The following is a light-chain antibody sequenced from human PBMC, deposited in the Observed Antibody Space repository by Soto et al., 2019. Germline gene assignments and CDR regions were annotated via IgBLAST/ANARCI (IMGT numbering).Light chain of an antibody. CDR1: QSVGSN. CDR3: LQYNDWPQT. Sequence: EIVLTQSPVTLSVSPGERATLSCTASQSVGSNLAWYQQKPGQAPRLLIYGASTRATGIPDTFSGSGCATACTLSISSLRSDDCAVYYCLQYNDWPQTFGQGTKVEI. J-gene: IGKJ1*01. V-gene: IGKV3-15*01. CDR2: GAS.